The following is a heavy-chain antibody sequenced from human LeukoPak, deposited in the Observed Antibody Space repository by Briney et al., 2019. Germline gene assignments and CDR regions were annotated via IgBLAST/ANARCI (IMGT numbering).Heavy chain of an antibody. D-gene: IGHD3-10*01. CDR1: GFTFSSYW. V-gene: IGHV3-7*01. J-gene: IGHJ4*02. CDR2: MRQDGNEK. CDR3: ATDRPGSNDY. Sequence: PGGSLRLSCAASGFTFSSYWMTWVRQAPGKGLEWVANMRQDGNEKYYVDSVRGRFTISRDNAKNSLYLQMNSLRAEDTAVYYCATDRPGSNDYWGQGTLVTVSS.